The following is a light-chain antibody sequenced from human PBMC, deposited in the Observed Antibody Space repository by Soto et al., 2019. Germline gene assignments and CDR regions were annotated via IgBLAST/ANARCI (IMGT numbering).Light chain of an antibody. CDR2: GNS. Sequence: QAVVTQPPSVSGAPGQRVTISCTGSSSSIGAGYDVHWYQQLPGTAPKLLIYGNSNRPSGVPDRFSGSKSGTSASLAITGLQAEDEADYYCQSYDSSLSGFYVFGTGTKLTVL. CDR3: QSYDSSLSGFYV. J-gene: IGLJ1*01. V-gene: IGLV1-40*01. CDR1: SSSIGAGYD.